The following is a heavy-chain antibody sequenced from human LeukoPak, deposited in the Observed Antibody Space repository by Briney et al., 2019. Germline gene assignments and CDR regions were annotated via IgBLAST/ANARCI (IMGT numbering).Heavy chain of an antibody. CDR1: GYTFTSYY. CDR3: ARQGYSGHSQGAADY. Sequence: ASVKVSCTASGYTFTSYYMHWVRQAPGQGLEWMGIINPSGGSTSYAQKFQGRVTMTRDMSTSTVYMELSSLRSEDTAVYYCARQGYSGHSQGAADYWGQGTLVTVSS. J-gene: IGHJ4*02. V-gene: IGHV1-46*01. D-gene: IGHD4-23*01. CDR2: INPSGGST.